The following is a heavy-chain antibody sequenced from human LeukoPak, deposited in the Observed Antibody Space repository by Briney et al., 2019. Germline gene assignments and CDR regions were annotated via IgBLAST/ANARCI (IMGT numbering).Heavy chain of an antibody. Sequence: SETLSLTCTVSGGSISSGGYYWTWIRQHTGKGLEWIGYIYYSGSTHYNPSLKSRVSISVDTSKNQFSLNLRSVTAADTAVYYCARSRGSYEENFDCWGQGTLVTVPS. V-gene: IGHV4-31*03. D-gene: IGHD2-15*01. CDR2: IYYSGST. J-gene: IGHJ4*02. CDR3: ARSRGSYEENFDC. CDR1: GGSISSGGYY.